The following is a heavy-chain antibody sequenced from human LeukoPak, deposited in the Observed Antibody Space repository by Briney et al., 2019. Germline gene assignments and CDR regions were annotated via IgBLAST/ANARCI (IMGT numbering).Heavy chain of an antibody. CDR1: GYTFTTYW. Sequence: GESLKISCQASGYTFTTYWIGWVRQMPGKGLECMGIIYPDDSDTTYSPSFQGQVTISADKYFSTAYLQWSSLKASDTAIYYCARLGGDTYYFGSASYPNWYFDLWGRGTLVTVSS. V-gene: IGHV5-51*01. CDR3: ARLGGDTYYFGSASYPNWYFDL. J-gene: IGHJ2*01. CDR2: IYPDDSDT. D-gene: IGHD3-10*01.